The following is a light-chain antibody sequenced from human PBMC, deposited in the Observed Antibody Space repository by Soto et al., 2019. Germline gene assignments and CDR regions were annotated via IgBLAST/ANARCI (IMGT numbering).Light chain of an antibody. V-gene: IGKV3-15*01. CDR1: QTVTNK. J-gene: IGKJ4*01. CDR3: QQYNSWPVT. Sequence: EIVMTQSPATLSVSPGERVVLSCRATQTVTNKLAWYQQKPGQAPRLLIYDASIRATGIPARFSGSGSGTEFTLTISSLQSEDFVLYYCQQYNSWPVTFGGGTKVEI. CDR2: DAS.